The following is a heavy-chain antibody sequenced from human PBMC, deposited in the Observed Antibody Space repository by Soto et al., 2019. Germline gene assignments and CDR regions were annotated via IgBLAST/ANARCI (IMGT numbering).Heavy chain of an antibody. Sequence: GGSLRLSCAASGFTFSSYAMNWVRQAPGKGLEWVSVISGSGGSTYYADSVKSRLTITKDTSKNQVVLTMTNMDPADTATYFCAHRTTTVTWWFDPWGQGTLVTVSS. CDR2: ISGSGGST. CDR3: AHRTTTVTWWFDP. CDR1: GFTFSSYA. V-gene: IGHV3-23*01. J-gene: IGHJ5*02. D-gene: IGHD4-17*01.